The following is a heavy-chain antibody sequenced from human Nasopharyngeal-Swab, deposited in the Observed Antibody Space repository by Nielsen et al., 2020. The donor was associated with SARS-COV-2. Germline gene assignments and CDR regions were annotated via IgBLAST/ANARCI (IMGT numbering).Heavy chain of an antibody. V-gene: IGHV1-69*13. CDR2: IIPIFGTA. J-gene: IGHJ6*02. Sequence: SVKVSCKASGGTFSSYAISWVRQAPGQGLEWMGGIIPIFGTANYAQKFQGRVTITADESTSTAYMGLSSLRSEDTAVYYCARGSGDYDTRAPYYYYGMDVWGQGTTVTVSS. D-gene: IGHD4-17*01. CDR3: ARGSGDYDTRAPYYYYGMDV. CDR1: GGTFSSYA.